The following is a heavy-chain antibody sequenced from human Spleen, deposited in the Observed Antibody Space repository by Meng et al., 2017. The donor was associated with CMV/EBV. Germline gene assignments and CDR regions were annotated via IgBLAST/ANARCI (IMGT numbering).Heavy chain of an antibody. CDR3: SRDLRSLTSIAVGFDP. CDR1: FTLNTYS. J-gene: IGHJ5*02. D-gene: IGHD6-19*01. V-gene: IGHV3-21*01. Sequence: FTLNTYSMTWVRQAPGKGLEWVSSISGSSSYIYYADSVKGRFTISRDNAKNSLYLQMNRLRAEDTAVYYCSRDLRSLTSIAVGFDPWGQGTLVTVSS. CDR2: ISGSSSYI.